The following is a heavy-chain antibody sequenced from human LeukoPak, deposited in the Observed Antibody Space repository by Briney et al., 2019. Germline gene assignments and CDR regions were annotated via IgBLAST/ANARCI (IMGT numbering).Heavy chain of an antibody. V-gene: IGHV3-23*01. CDR3: AKDFRLWFGDLPPSYFDY. J-gene: IGHJ4*02. CDR2: ISGSGGST. D-gene: IGHD3-10*01. Sequence: PGGSLRLSCAASGFPFNDYWMSWVRQAPGKGLEWVSAISGSGGSTYYADSVKGRFTISRDNSKNTLYLQMNSLRAEDTAVYYCAKDFRLWFGDLPPSYFDYWGQGTLVTVSS. CDR1: GFPFNDYW.